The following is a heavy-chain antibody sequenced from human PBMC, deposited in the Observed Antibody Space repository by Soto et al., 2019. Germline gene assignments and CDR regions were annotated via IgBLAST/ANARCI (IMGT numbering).Heavy chain of an antibody. V-gene: IGHV3-66*01. CDR3: ARLDCSGGTCYSPL. D-gene: IGHD2-15*01. J-gene: IGHJ4*02. CDR1: GFTVSSNY. Sequence: GGSLRLSCAASGFTVSSNYMSWVRQAPGKGLEWVSVLYSGGRTYYADSVKGRFTISRDNSKNTLYLQMNSLRAEDTAVYYCARLDCSGGTCYSPLWGQGTLVTVSS. CDR2: LYSGGRT.